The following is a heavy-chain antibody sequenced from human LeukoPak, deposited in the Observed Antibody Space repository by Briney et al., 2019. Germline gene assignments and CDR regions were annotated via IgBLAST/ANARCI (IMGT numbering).Heavy chain of an antibody. CDR2: IYSGGTT. Sequence: GGSLRLSCAASGFTVSGNYMNWVRQAPGKGLGWVSVIYSGGTTYYADSVKGRFTISRDNSKNTLYLQLNSLRVEDTAVYYCARGALGAAGRLDYWGQGTLVTVSS. J-gene: IGHJ4*02. D-gene: IGHD6-13*01. V-gene: IGHV3-66*01. CDR3: ARGALGAAGRLDY. CDR1: GFTVSGNY.